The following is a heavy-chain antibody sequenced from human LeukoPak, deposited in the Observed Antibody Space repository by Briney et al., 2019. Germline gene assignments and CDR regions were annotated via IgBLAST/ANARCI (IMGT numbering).Heavy chain of an antibody. CDR3: VRDFAFGLCYPTSCRYPFDS. Sequence: PGASLRLSCAASGYTFSGYYMNWVRQAPGKGLEWIASMNTNSSDIYYADSIKGRFTISRDDARSSLYLQMDSLRAEDTAVYYSVRDFAFGLCYPTSCRYPFDSGGQGALVTVSS. V-gene: IGHV3-21*01. CDR1: GYTFSGYY. J-gene: IGHJ4*02. D-gene: IGHD2-2*01. CDR2: MNTNSSDI.